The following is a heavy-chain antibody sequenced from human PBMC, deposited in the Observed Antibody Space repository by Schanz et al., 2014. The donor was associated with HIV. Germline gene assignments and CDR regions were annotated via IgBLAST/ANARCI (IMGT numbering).Heavy chain of an antibody. J-gene: IGHJ4*02. CDR3: AKEEQQLGGVGGYHFDY. V-gene: IGHV3-30*18. CDR2: ISYDGSNK. Sequence: QVQLVESGGGVVQPGRSLRLSCVASGFTFSSYGMHWVRQAPGKGLEWVAVISYDGSNKYYADSMKGRFTISRDISKNTLYLQMNSLRAEDTAVYYCAKEEQQLGGVGGYHFDYWGQGTLVTVSS. CDR1: GFTFSSYG. D-gene: IGHD6-13*01.